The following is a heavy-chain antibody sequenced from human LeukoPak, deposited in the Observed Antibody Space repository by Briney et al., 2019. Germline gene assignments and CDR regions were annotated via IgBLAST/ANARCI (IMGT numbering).Heavy chain of an antibody. D-gene: IGHD3-10*01. CDR2: ISSNGGST. CDR1: GFTFSSYA. CDR3: ARRRASRAFDY. Sequence: GGSLRLSCAASGFTFSSYAMHWVRQAPGKGLEYVSAISSNGGSTYYANSVKGRFTISRDNSKNTLYLQMGSLRAEDMAVYYCARRRASRAFDYWGQGTLVTVSS. V-gene: IGHV3-64*01. J-gene: IGHJ4*02.